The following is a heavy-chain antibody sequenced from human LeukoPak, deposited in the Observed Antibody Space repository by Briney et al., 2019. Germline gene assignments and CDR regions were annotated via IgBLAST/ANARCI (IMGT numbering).Heavy chain of an antibody. CDR2: ISSSSSTI. CDR1: GFTFSSYS. CDR3: AKVEYGLVSFIDS. J-gene: IGHJ4*02. Sequence: GGSLRLSCAASGFTFSSYSMNWVRQAPGKGLEWVSYISSSSSTIYYADSVKGRFTISRDNAKNSLYLQMNSLRADDTAVYFCAKVEYGLVSFIDSWGQGTLVIVSS. D-gene: IGHD3-9*01. V-gene: IGHV3-48*01.